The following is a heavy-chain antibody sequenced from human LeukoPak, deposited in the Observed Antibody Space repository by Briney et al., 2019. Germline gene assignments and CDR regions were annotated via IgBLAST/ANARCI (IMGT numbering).Heavy chain of an antibody. V-gene: IGHV4-39*01. CDR1: GGSISSSSYY. D-gene: IGHD3-22*01. CDR3: ARSYYDSSGYPDAFDI. J-gene: IGHJ3*02. Sequence: SETLSLTCTVSGGSISSSSYYWGWIRQPPGKGLEWIGRIYYSGSTYYNTSLKSRVTISVDTSKNQFSLKLSSVTAADTAVYYCARSYYDSSGYPDAFDIWGQGTMVTVSS. CDR2: IYYSGST.